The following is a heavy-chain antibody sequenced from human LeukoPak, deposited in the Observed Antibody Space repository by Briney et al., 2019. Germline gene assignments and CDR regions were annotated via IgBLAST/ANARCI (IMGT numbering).Heavy chain of an antibody. V-gene: IGHV1-18*01. Sequence: ASVKVSCKASGYTFTSYGISWVRQAPGQGLEWMGWISAYNGNTNYAQKLQGRVTMTTDTSTSTVYMELSSLRSEDTAVYYCARGWGYCSGGSCLGHDAFDIWGQGTMVTVSS. CDR2: ISAYNGNT. CDR1: GYTFTSYG. D-gene: IGHD2-15*01. J-gene: IGHJ3*02. CDR3: ARGWGYCSGGSCLGHDAFDI.